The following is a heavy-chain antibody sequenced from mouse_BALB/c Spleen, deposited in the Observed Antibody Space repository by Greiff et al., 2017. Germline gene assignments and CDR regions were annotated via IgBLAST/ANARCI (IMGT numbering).Heavy chain of an antibody. D-gene: IGHD4-1*01. CDR1: GFSLSTSGMG. Sequence: QVQLKESGPGILQPSQTLSLTCSFSGFSLSTSGMGVSWIRQPSGKGLEWLAHIYWDDDKRYNPSLKSRLTISKDTSSNQVFLKITSVDTADTATYYCARDWDEAMDYWGQGTSVTVSS. CDR2: IYWDDDK. CDR3: ARDWDEAMDY. J-gene: IGHJ4*01. V-gene: IGHV8-12*01.